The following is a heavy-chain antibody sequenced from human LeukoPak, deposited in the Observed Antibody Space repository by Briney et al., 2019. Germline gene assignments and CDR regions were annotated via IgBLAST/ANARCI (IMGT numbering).Heavy chain of an antibody. CDR2: IYYSGST. D-gene: IGHD1-20*01. J-gene: IGHJ4*02. V-gene: IGHV4-39*07. CDR3: ARVITGMRDY. Sequence: SETLSLTCTVSGGSISSSSYYWGWIRQPPGEGLEWIGTIYYSGSTYYNPSLKSRVTISVDTSKKQFSLKLSSVTAADTAVYYCARVITGMRDYWGQGTLVTVSS. CDR1: GGSISSSSYY.